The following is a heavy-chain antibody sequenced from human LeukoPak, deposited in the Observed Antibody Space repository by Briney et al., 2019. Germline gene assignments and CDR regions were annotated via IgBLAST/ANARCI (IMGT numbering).Heavy chain of an antibody. CDR2: MSPNSGDT. V-gene: IGHV1-18*01. CDR1: GYTFTNLD. CDR3: ARGHDY. J-gene: IGHJ4*02. Sequence: ASVKVSCKTSGYTFTNLDINWLRQAPGQGLEWMGWMSPNSGDTGYAQKLQGRVTMTTDTSTSTAYMELRSLRSDDTAVYYCARGHDYWGQGTLVTVSS.